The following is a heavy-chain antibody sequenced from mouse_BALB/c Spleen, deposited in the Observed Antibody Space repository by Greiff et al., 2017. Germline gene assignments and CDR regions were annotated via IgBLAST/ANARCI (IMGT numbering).Heavy chain of an antibody. CDR3: VRGYRYDGAY. Sequence: QVQLKESGPGLVAPSQSLSITCTVSGFSLTSYDISWIRQPPGKGLEWLGVIWTGGGTNYNSAFMSRLSISKDNSKSQVFLKMNSLQTDDTAIYYCVRGYRYDGAYWGQGTLVTVSA. D-gene: IGHD2-14*01. J-gene: IGHJ3*01. V-gene: IGHV2-9-2*01. CDR2: IWTGGGT. CDR1: GFSLTSYD.